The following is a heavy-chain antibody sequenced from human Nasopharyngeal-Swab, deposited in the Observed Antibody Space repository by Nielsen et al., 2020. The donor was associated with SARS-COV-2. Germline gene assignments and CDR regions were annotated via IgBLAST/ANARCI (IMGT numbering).Heavy chain of an antibody. CDR2: ISGSGGST. D-gene: IGHD6-13*01. CDR1: GFTFSSYA. Sequence: GGSLRLSCAASGFTFSSYAMSWVRQAPGKGLEWVSAISGSGGSTYYADSVKGRFTISRDNAKNSLYLQMNSLRAEDTAVYYCARDSDIPYSGYGMDVWGQGTTVTVSS. CDR3: ARDSDIPYSGYGMDV. J-gene: IGHJ6*02. V-gene: IGHV3-23*01.